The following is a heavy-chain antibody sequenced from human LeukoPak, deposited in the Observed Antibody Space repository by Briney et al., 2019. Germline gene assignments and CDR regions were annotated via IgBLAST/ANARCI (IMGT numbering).Heavy chain of an antibody. J-gene: IGHJ4*02. D-gene: IGHD3-10*01. Sequence: GRSLRLSCAASGFTFSSYAMSWVRQAPGKGQEWVSRIKSSGGDTYYIDSVKGRFTISRDDSRNTLYLQMNSLRAEDTAVYYCARDYRSGNYLPLGYWGQGTLVTVSS. CDR1: GFTFSSYA. CDR3: ARDYRSGNYLPLGY. V-gene: IGHV3-23*01. CDR2: IKSSGGDT.